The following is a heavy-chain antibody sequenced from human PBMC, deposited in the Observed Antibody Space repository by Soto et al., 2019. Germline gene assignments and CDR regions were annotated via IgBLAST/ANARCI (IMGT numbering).Heavy chain of an antibody. D-gene: IGHD2-2*01. V-gene: IGHV3-33*08. J-gene: IGHJ4*02. CDR3: AREGSTGCFDY. CDR2: IWYDGSNK. CDR1: GFTFSSYS. Sequence: VQLVESGGGLVKPGGSLRLSCAASGFTFSSYSMNWVRQAPGKGLEWVAVIWYDGSNKYYADSVKGRFTISRDNSKNTLYLQMNSLRAEDTAVYYCAREGSTGCFDYWGQGTLVTVSS.